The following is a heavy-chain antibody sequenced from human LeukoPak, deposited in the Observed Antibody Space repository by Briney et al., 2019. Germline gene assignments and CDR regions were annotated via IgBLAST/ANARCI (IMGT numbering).Heavy chain of an antibody. CDR3: ARDRSSLGLWFGELRN. J-gene: IGHJ4*02. Sequence: GGSLRLSCAASGFTFSSYWMHWVRQAPGKGLVWVSHIDSDGSSTSYADSVKGRFTISRDNAKNTLYLQMNSLRAEDTAVYYCARDRSSLGLWFGELRNWGQGTLVTVSS. D-gene: IGHD3-10*01. CDR2: IDSDGSST. V-gene: IGHV3-74*01. CDR1: GFTFSSYW.